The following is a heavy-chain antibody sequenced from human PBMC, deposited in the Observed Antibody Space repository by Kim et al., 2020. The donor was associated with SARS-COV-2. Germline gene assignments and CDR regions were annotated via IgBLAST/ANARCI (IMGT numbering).Heavy chain of an antibody. J-gene: IGHJ6*02. Sequence: ASVKVSCKASGYTFTSYDIYWVRQATGQGLEWMGWMNPNSGNTGYAQKFQGRVTMTRNTSISTAYMELSSLRSEDTAVYYCARSSTEGPQSQLWFGELLTNYYYYYGMDVWGQGTTVTVSS. V-gene: IGHV1-8*01. D-gene: IGHD3-10*01. CDR3: ARSSTEGPQSQLWFGELLTNYYYYYGMDV. CDR1: GYTFTSYD. CDR2: MNPNSGNT.